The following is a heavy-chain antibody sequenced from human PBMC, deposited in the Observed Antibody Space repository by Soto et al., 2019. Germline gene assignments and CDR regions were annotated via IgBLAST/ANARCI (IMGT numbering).Heavy chain of an antibody. V-gene: IGHV4-59*08. CDR1: GGSIRSYY. CDR3: ARHWEGCTYSDYHKYAFDI. CDR2: FYYGGSS. Sequence: SETLSLTCPVSGGSIRSYYWSWIPQPPGEGLEWIGFFYYGGSSNYNPSLKSRVTISLDTPKNQLSLKLSSVTAADTAVYYCARHWEGCTYSDYHKYAFDICGQGTMVTVSS. J-gene: IGHJ3*02. D-gene: IGHD5-12*01.